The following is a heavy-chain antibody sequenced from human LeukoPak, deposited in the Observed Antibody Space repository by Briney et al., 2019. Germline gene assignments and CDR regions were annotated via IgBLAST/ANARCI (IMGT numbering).Heavy chain of an antibody. CDR3: TRPLFIPPYYCNSTSCYPDY. D-gene: IGHD2-2*01. V-gene: IGHV3-48*01. CDR2: INSNGRSI. J-gene: IGHJ4*02. Sequence: GGSLRLSCAASGFTFTSYTMNWVRQAPGKGLEWISYINSNGRSIYYADSVKGRFTISRDNAKNSLYLQMNSLRAEDTAVYYCTRPLFIPPYYCNSTSCYPDYWGQGTLVTVSS. CDR1: GFTFTSYT.